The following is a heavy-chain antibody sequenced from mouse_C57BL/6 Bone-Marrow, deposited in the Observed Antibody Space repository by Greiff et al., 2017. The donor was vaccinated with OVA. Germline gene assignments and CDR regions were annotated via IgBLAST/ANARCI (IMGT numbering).Heavy chain of an antibody. CDR1: GYTFTSYG. D-gene: IGHD1-1*01. J-gene: IGHJ2*01. CDR3: AREGIDYGSSHDY. CDR2: IYPRSGNP. Sequence: QVQLQQSGAELARPGASVKLSCKASGYTFTSYGISWVKQRPGQGLEWIGEIYPRSGNPYYNEKFKGKATLTADKSSSTAYMDLRSLTSEDSAVYCCAREGIDYGSSHDYWGQGTTLTVSS. V-gene: IGHV1-81*01.